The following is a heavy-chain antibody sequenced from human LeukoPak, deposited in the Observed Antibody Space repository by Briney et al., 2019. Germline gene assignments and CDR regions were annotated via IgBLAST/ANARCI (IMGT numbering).Heavy chain of an antibody. J-gene: IGHJ5*02. D-gene: IGHD3-3*01. V-gene: IGHV1-46*01. CDR2: INPSGGST. CDR1: GYTFTSYY. Sequence: ASVKVSCKASGYTFTSYYMHWVRQAPGQGLEWMGIINPSGGSTGYAQKFQGRVTMTRDTSTSTVYMELSSLRSEDTAVYYCARGPNYDFWSGYWRGDNWFDPWGQGTLVTVSS. CDR3: ARGPNYDFWSGYWRGDNWFDP.